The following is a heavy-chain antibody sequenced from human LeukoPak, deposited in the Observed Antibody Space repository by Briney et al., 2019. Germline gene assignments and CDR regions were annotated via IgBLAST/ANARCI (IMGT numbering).Heavy chain of an antibody. Sequence: SETLSLTCAVSGASFSGYYWNWIRQPPGKGLEWSGEINHSGSTNYNPSLKSRVTISVDTSKNQFSLKLSSVTAADTAVYYCARGYYDFWSGHEDAFDIWGQGTMVTVSS. D-gene: IGHD3-3*01. J-gene: IGHJ3*02. CDR3: ARGYYDFWSGHEDAFDI. CDR1: GASFSGYY. CDR2: INHSGST. V-gene: IGHV4-34*01.